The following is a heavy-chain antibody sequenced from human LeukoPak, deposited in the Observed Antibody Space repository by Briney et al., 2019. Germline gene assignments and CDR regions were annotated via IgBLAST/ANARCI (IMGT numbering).Heavy chain of an antibody. CDR2: IWYDGSNK. D-gene: IGHD6-13*01. J-gene: IGHJ1*01. Sequence: GGSLRLSCAASGFTFSSYGMHWVRQAPGKGLEWVAVIWYDGSNKYYADSVKGRFTISRDNSKNTLYLQMNSLRAEDTAVYYCAKEKAAGTSWAYFQHWGQGTLVTVSS. CDR1: GFTFSSYG. V-gene: IGHV3-30*02. CDR3: AKEKAAGTSWAYFQH.